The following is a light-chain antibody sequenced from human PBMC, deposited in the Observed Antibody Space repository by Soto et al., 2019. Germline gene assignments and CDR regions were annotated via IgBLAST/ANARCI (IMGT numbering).Light chain of an antibody. CDR2: GAS. J-gene: IGKJ1*01. Sequence: EILMTQSPATLSVSPGERATLSCRASQSVSSNLAWYQQKPGQAPSLLFYGASTRATGIPARFSGSGSGTEFTLTISSLQSEDFAVYYCQQYNNWPPWTFGQGTKVEIK. CDR3: QQYNNWPPWT. V-gene: IGKV3-15*01. CDR1: QSVSSN.